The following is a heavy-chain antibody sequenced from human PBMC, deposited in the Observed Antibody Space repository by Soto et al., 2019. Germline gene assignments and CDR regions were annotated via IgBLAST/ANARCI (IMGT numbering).Heavy chain of an antibody. D-gene: IGHD1-26*01. CDR3: AREIVGGRYGMDV. CDR2: IYYSGST. J-gene: IGHJ6*02. CDR1: GDSVSSGNYY. Sequence: PSETLSLTCTVSGDSVSSGNYYWSWIRQPPGKGLEWIGYIYYSGSTSYNPSLKSRVTISVDTSKSQFSLKLSSVTAADTAVYYCAREIVGGRYGMDVWGQGTTVTVS. V-gene: IGHV4-61*01.